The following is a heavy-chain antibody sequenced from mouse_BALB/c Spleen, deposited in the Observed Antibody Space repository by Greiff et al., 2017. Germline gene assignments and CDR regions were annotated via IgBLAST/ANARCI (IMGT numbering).Heavy chain of an antibody. J-gene: IGHJ4*01. CDR2: ISDGGSYT. Sequence: EVKLQESGGGLVKPGGSLKLSCAASGFTFSDYYMYWVRQTPEKRLEWVATISDGGSYTYYPDSVKGRFTISRDNAKNNLYLQMSSLKSEDTAMYYSARDYYGRSYAMDYWGQGTSVTVSS. CDR1: GFTFSDYY. D-gene: IGHD1-1*01. CDR3: ARDYYGRSYAMDY. V-gene: IGHV5-4*02.